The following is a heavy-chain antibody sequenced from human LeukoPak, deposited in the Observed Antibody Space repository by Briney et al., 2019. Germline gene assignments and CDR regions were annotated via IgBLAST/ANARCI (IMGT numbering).Heavy chain of an antibody. Sequence: SETLSLTCAVYGGSFSGYYWSWIRQPPGKGLEWIGEINHSGSTNYNPSLKSRVTISVDTYKNQFSLKLSSVTAADTDVYYCARTSMGGIAAAYNHFDYWGQGTLVTVSS. CDR2: INHSGST. V-gene: IGHV4-34*01. CDR3: ARTSMGGIAAAYNHFDY. D-gene: IGHD6-13*01. CDR1: GGSFSGYY. J-gene: IGHJ4*02.